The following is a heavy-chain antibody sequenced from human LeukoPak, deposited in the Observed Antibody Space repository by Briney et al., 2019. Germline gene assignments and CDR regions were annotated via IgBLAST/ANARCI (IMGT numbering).Heavy chain of an antibody. J-gene: IGHJ4*02. V-gene: IGHV3-48*03. D-gene: IGHD2-21*02. Sequence: GSLRLSCAASGFTFSSYEMNWVRQAPGKGLEWVSYISSSGSTIYYADSVKGRFTISRDNAKSSLYLQMNSLRAEDTAVYYCASVGYCGGDCYSAHFDYWGQGTLVTVSS. CDR1: GFTFSSYE. CDR3: ASVGYCGGDCYSAHFDY. CDR2: ISSSGSTI.